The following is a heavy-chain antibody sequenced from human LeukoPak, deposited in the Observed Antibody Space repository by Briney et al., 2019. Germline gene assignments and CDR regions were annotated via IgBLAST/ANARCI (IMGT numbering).Heavy chain of an antibody. CDR2: MFHSGST. J-gene: IGHJ4*02. V-gene: IGHV4-38-2*02. CDR3: ARSRIAAAGTTDY. Sequence: SETLSLTCTVSGYSISYGYYWGWIRQPPGKGLEWIGSMFHSGSTYYNPSLRSRVTISVDTSKNQFSLKLSSVTAADTAVYYCARSRIAAAGTTDYWGQGTLVTVSS. D-gene: IGHD6-13*01. CDR1: GYSISYGYY.